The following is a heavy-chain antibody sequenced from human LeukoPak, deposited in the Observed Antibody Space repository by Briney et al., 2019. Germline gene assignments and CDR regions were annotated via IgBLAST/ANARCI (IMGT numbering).Heavy chain of an antibody. Sequence: PGGSLRLSCAASGFTFSNYAMSWVRQAPGKGLEWVSTIGDSVGNTYYTDSVKGRLTISRDNSKNTLYLQMNSLRVEDTAVYYCAKGRGLPSTSCYNYWGQGTLVTVSS. CDR3: AKGRGLPSTSCYNY. V-gene: IGHV3-23*01. CDR1: GFTFSNYA. J-gene: IGHJ4*02. CDR2: IGDSVGNT. D-gene: IGHD2-2*02.